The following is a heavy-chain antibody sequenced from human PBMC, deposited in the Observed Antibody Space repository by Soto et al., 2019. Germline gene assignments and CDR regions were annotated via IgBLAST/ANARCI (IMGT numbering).Heavy chain of an antibody. J-gene: IGHJ4*02. CDR2: ISGSGGST. D-gene: IGHD3-10*01. CDR3: AKDGRITMVRGVIPDCY. CDR1: GFTFSSYA. Sequence: GESLKISCAASGFTFSSYAMSWVRQAPGKGLEWVSAISGSGGSTYYADSVKGRFTISRDNSKNTLYLQMNSLRAEDTAVYYCAKDGRITMVRGVIPDCYWGQGTLVTVSS. V-gene: IGHV3-23*01.